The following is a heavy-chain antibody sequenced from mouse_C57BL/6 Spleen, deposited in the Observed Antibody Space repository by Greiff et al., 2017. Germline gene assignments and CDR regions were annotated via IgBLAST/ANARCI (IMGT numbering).Heavy chain of an antibody. D-gene: IGHD1-1*01. V-gene: IGHV1-64*01. CDR3: AVYYGSSWFAY. CDR1: GYTFTSYW. CDR2: IHPNSGST. Sequence: QVQLKQPGAELVKPGASVKLSCKASGYTFTSYWMHWVKQRPGQGLEWIGMIHPNSGSTNYNEKFKSKATLTVDKSSSTAYMQLSSLTSEDSAVYYCAVYYGSSWFAYWGQGTLVTVSA. J-gene: IGHJ3*01.